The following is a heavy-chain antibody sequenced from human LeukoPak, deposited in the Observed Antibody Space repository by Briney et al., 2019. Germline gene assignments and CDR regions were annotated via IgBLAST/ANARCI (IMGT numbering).Heavy chain of an antibody. CDR3: ARGPRGYSYGLGYY. J-gene: IGHJ4*02. D-gene: IGHD5-18*01. V-gene: IGHV3-48*03. CDR2: ISSSGSTI. CDR1: GFTFSSYE. Sequence: GGSLRLSCAASGFTFSSYEMNWVRQAPGKGLEWASYISSSGSTIYYADSVKGRFTISRDNAKNSLYLQMNSLRAEDTAVYYCARGPRGYSYGLGYYWGQGTLVTVSS.